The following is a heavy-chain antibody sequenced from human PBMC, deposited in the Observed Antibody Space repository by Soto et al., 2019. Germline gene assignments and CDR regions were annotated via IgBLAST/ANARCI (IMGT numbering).Heavy chain of an antibody. J-gene: IGHJ4*02. Sequence: QVQLVQSGAEVKKPGASLKVSCKASGYIFTSYGISWVRQAPGEGLEWVGWISNYNGITNYAQKVQGRVTMTTDRSTSTAYMELRSLRSDDTAVYYCAESMGGSGTYVSWGQGTLVTVSS. CDR1: GYIFTSYG. V-gene: IGHV1-18*01. CDR3: AESMGGSGTYVS. D-gene: IGHD3-10*01. CDR2: ISNYNGIT.